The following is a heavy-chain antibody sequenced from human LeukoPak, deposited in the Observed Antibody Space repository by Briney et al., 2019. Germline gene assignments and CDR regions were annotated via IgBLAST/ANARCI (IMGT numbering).Heavy chain of an antibody. J-gene: IGHJ6*02. Sequence: SETLSLTCTVSGGSISSYYWSWIRQPPGKGLEWIGYIYYSGSTNYNPSLKSRVTISVDTSKNQFSLKLSSVTAADTAVYYCARQTIGVCVSGDCLSNYYYGMDVWGQGTTVTVSS. CDR3: ARQTIGVCVSGDCLSNYYYGMDV. D-gene: IGHD2-21*02. CDR2: IYYSGST. CDR1: GGSISSYY. V-gene: IGHV4-59*01.